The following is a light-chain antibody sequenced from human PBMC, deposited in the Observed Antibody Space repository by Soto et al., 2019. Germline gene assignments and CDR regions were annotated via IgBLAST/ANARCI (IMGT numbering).Light chain of an antibody. V-gene: IGLV2-8*01. Sequence: QSALTQPPSASGSPGQSVTITCSGTSRDVGEENYVSWYQQHPGKVPKLILYEVSKRPSGVPDRFSGSRSGNTASLTVSGRQAEDEADYYCSSFAGSPVVFGGGTTVTVL. CDR3: SSFAGSPVV. CDR2: EVS. CDR1: SRDVGEENY. J-gene: IGLJ2*01.